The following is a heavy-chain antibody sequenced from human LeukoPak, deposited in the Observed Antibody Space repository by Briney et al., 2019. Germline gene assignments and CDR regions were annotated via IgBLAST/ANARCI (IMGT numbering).Heavy chain of an antibody. V-gene: IGHV3-7*03. J-gene: IGHJ4*02. CDR1: GFTFSSYW. Sequence: SGGSLRLSCAASGFTFSSYWMSWVRQAPGKGLEWVANIKQDGSEKYYVDSVKGRFTISRDNAKNSLYLQMNSLRAEDTAVYYCARDLAISGSYYHFEDYWGQGTLVTASS. CDR2: IKQDGSEK. CDR3: ARDLAISGSYYHFEDY. D-gene: IGHD1-26*01.